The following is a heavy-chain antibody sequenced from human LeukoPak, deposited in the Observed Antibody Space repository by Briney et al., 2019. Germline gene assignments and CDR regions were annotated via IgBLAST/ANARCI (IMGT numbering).Heavy chain of an antibody. J-gene: IGHJ4*02. D-gene: IGHD6-6*01. V-gene: IGHV3-21*01. CDR3: ASVGWQLAVY. CDR2: ISSSSSYI. Sequence: GGSLRLSCAASGFTFSSYSMNWVRQAPGKGLEWVSSISSSSSYIYYADSVEGRFTISRDNAKNSLYLQMNSLRAEDTAVYYCASVGWQLAVYWGQGTLVTVSS. CDR1: GFTFSSYS.